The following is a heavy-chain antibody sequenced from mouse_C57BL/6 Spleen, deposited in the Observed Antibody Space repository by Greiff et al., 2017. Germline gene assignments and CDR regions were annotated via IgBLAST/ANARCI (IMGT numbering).Heavy chain of an antibody. V-gene: IGHV1-82*01. CDR3: ARAFFTTVVADYFDY. J-gene: IGHJ2*01. Sequence: LVESGPELVKPGASVKISCKASGYAFSSSWMNWVKQRPGKGLEWIGRIYPGDGDTNYNGKFKGKATLTADKSSSTAYMQLSSLTSEDSAVYFCARAFFTTVVADYFDYWGQGTTLTVSS. D-gene: IGHD1-1*01. CDR2: IYPGDGDT. CDR1: GYAFSSSW.